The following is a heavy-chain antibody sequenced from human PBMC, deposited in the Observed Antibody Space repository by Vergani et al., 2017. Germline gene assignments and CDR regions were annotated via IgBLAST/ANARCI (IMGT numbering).Heavy chain of an antibody. Sequence: EVQLVESGGDLVQPGRSLRLSCTASGFTFGYYAMDWFRQAPGQGLEWVGGIRSKAYGQATIYAASVNGRFTISRDDSKSIAYLQMNNLQTEDTAMYYCVRVKGSNWNDHLYDIWGQGTLVTVSS. CDR3: VRVKGSNWNDHLYDI. V-gene: IGHV3-49*03. CDR1: GFTFGYYA. CDR2: IRSKAYGQAT. D-gene: IGHD1-1*01. J-gene: IGHJ3*02.